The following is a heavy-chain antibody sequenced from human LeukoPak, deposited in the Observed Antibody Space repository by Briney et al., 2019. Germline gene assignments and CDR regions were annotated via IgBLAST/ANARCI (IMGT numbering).Heavy chain of an antibody. CDR2: ISAYNGNT. V-gene: IGHV1-18*01. J-gene: IGHJ6*02. CDR1: GSTFTICG. D-gene: IGHD1-26*01. CDR3: ARDVSGSYVFLSLYYYYGMDV. Sequence: GASVKVSCKASGSTFTICGISWVRKAPGQGLEWMGWISAYNGNTNYAQKLQGRVTMTTDTSTSTVYMELRSLRSDDTAVYYCARDVSGSYVFLSLYYYYGMDVWGQGTTVTVSS.